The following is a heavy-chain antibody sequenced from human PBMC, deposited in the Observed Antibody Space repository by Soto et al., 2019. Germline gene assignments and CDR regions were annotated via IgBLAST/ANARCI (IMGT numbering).Heavy chain of an antibody. D-gene: IGHD2-21*01. CDR3: ASHVLLTQNFDY. CDR2: INHSGST. Sequence: SETLSLTCAVSGGSISSSNWWSWVRQPPGKGLEWIGEINHSGSTNYNPSLKSRVTISVDTSKNQFSLKLSSVTAADTAVYYCASHVLLTQNFDYWGQGTLVTVSS. CDR1: GGSISSSNW. V-gene: IGHV4-4*02. J-gene: IGHJ4*02.